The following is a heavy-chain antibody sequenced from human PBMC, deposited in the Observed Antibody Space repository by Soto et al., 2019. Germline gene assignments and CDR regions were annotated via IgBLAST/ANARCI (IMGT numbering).Heavy chain of an antibody. CDR1: GGTFSSYA. CDR2: IIPIFGTA. Sequence: QVQLVQSGAEVKKPGSSVKVSCKASGGTFSSYAISWVRQAPGQGLEWMGGIIPIFGTANYAQKFQGRVTITADESTSTAYMELSSLRSEDTAGYYCARDGYSSSWYSRYNWFDPWGQGTLVTVSS. J-gene: IGHJ5*02. V-gene: IGHV1-69*01. D-gene: IGHD6-13*01. CDR3: ARDGYSSSWYSRYNWFDP.